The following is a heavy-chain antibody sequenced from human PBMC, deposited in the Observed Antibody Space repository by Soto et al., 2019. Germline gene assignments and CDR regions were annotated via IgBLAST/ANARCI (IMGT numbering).Heavy chain of an antibody. J-gene: IGHJ5*02. D-gene: IGHD2-2*02. CDR3: ARSRNQVLYLNWFDP. V-gene: IGHV4-4*02. CDR1: GVSITSDNY. CDR2: IYHSGST. Sequence: SETLSLTCAVSGVSITSDNYWSWVRQPPGKGLEWIGEIYHSGSTNYNPSLKSRITISVDKSKNQFSLKLDSVTAADTAGYFCARSRNQVLYLNWFDPWGQGTLVTVSS.